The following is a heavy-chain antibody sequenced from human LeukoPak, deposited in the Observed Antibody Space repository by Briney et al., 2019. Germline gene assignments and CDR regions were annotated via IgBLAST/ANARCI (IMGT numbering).Heavy chain of an antibody. Sequence: GGSLRLSCAASGFTFSNAWMNWVRQAPGKGLEWVSYISSSSSTIYYADSVKGRFIISRDNAKKSLYLHMNSLRDEDTAVYYCARDGGYCSSTNCHLDYWGQGTLVTVSS. CDR1: GFTFSNAW. CDR3: ARDGGYCSSTNCHLDY. D-gene: IGHD2-2*01. J-gene: IGHJ4*02. CDR2: ISSSSSTI. V-gene: IGHV3-48*02.